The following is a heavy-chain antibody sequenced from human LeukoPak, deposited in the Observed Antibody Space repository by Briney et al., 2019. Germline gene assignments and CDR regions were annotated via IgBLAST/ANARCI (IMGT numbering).Heavy chain of an antibody. CDR3: ARVEWELLSPLFDY. CDR2: IYYSGST. V-gene: IGHV4-59*11. Sequence: SETLSLTCTVSGGSISSHYWSWLRQPPGKGLEWIGYIYYSGSTNYNPSLKSRVTISVDTSKNQFSLKLSSVTAADTAVYYCARVEWELLSPLFDYWGQGTLVTVSS. CDR1: GGSISSHY. J-gene: IGHJ4*02. D-gene: IGHD1-26*01.